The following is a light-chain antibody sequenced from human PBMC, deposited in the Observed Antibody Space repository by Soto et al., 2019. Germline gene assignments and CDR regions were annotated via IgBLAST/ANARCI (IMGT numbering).Light chain of an antibody. CDR2: LGS. J-gene: IGKJ4*01. CDR1: QSLLDSDGYNY. CDR3: MQALQTPLT. Sequence: DIVMTQSPLSLPVTPGEPASISCRSSQSLLDSDGYNYLDWYLQKPGQSPQLLIYLGSNRASGVPDRFSGSRSGTDFTLKISRVGVEDVGIYYCMQALQTPLTFGGGTKVEIK. V-gene: IGKV2-28*01.